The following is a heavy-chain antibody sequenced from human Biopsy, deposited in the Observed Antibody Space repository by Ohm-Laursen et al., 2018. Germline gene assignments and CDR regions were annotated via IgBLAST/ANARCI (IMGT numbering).Heavy chain of an antibody. V-gene: IGHV4-59*08. CDR1: GDSVTKYY. J-gene: IGHJ4*02. CDR3: ARLPHGDLRYNFDY. Sequence: GTLSLTCTVSGDSVTKYYWSWIRQPPGKGLEWIGYISYSGSTNYNPSLRSRVTISLDTSKNQFSLKLSSVTAADTAVYYCARLPHGDLRYNFDYWGQGTLVTVSS. D-gene: IGHD2-21*02. CDR2: ISYSGST.